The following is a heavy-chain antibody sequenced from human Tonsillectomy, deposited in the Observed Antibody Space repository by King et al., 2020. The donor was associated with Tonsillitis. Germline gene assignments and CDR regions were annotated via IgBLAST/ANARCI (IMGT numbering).Heavy chain of an antibody. Sequence: VQLVESGAEVKKPGSSVKVSCKASGGTFSTYSLTWVRQAPGQGLEWMGGIIPILGTTTYAQKFQGRFTISADGSTNAAYMELSSLRSEDTAVYFCARSLGRNYYYYMDVWGKGTTVTVSS. D-gene: IGHD3-16*01. CDR3: ARSLGRNYYYYMDV. CDR1: GGTFSTYS. V-gene: IGHV1-69*01. J-gene: IGHJ6*03. CDR2: IIPILGTT.